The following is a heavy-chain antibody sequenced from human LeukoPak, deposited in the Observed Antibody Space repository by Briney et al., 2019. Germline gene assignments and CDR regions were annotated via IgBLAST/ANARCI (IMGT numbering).Heavy chain of an antibody. CDR2: ISSSSSYI. V-gene: IGHV3-21*01. J-gene: IGHJ6*03. CDR3: ARVEVGYYGSGSYFYYYYMDV. Sequence: GGSLRLSCAASGFTFSSYSMNWVRQAPGKGLEWVSSISSSSSYIYYADSVKGRFTISRDNAKNSLYLQMNSLRAEDTAVYYCARVEVGYYGSGSYFYYYYMDVWGKGTTVTISS. CDR1: GFTFSSYS. D-gene: IGHD3-10*01.